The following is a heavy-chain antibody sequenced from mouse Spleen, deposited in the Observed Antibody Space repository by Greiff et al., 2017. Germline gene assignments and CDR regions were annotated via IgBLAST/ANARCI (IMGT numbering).Heavy chain of an antibody. D-gene: IGHD1-1*01. CDR1: GFTFSSFG. J-gene: IGHJ2*01. CDR2: ISSGSSTI. Sequence: EVKVVESGGGLVQPGGSRKLSCAASGFTFSSFGMHWVRQAPEKGLEWVAYISSGSSTIYYADTVKGRFTISRDNPKNTLFLQMTSLRSEDTAMYYCARSITTGIDYWGQGTTLTVSS. CDR3: ARSITTGIDY. V-gene: IGHV5-17*02.